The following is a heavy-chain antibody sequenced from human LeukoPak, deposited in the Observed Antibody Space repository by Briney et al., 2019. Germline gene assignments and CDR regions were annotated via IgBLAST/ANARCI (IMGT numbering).Heavy chain of an antibody. D-gene: IGHD2-2*01. V-gene: IGHV4-30-4*07. CDR2: IYYSGST. Sequence: SETLSLTCAVSGGSISSGGYSWSWIRQPPGKGLEWIGYIYYSGSTYYNPSLKSRVTISVDTSKNQFSLKLSSVTAADTAVYYCASHVQYCSSTSCYVWFDPWGQGTLVTVSS. CDR1: GGSISSGGYS. J-gene: IGHJ5*02. CDR3: ASHVQYCSSTSCYVWFDP.